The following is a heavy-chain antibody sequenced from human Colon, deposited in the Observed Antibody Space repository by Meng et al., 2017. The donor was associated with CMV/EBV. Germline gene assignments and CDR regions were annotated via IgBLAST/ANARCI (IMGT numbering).Heavy chain of an antibody. D-gene: IGHD6-13*01. CDR3: ARADGYGIASAGHH. V-gene: IGHV3-66*01. CDR1: GFTVSSNY. CDR2: IYTDGST. Sequence: GGSLRLSCAASGFTVSSNYMTWVRQAPGKGLEWVSVIYTDGSTHYADSVEGRSTISRDNSKNTLDLQMNNLRAEDTAVYYCARADGYGIASAGHHWGRGTLVTVSS. J-gene: IGHJ5*02.